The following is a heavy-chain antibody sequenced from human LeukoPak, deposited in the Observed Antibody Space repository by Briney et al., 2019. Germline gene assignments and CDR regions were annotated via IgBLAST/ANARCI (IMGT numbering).Heavy chain of an antibody. CDR3: ARDSPERGYSYGPLDNYFDY. CDR1: GLTFDDYW. V-gene: IGHV3-7*01. CDR2: IRQDGSEK. Sequence: GGSLSLSCGASGLTFDDYWMSWVRQAPGKGLEWVANIRQDGSEKYYADSVKGRFTISRDNAKNSLYLQMNSLRAEDTAVYYCARDSPERGYSYGPLDNYFDYWGQGTLVTVSS. J-gene: IGHJ4*02. D-gene: IGHD5-18*01.